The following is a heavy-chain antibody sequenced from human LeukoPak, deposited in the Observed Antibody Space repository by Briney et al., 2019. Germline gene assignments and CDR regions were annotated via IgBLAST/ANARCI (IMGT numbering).Heavy chain of an antibody. Sequence: VASVKVSCKASGGTFSSYAISWVRQAPGQGLERMGRISPIFGTANYAQKFQGRVTITTDESTSTAYMELSSLRSEDTAVYYCARTKNSYTDINTAWFDPWGQGTLVAVSS. CDR3: ARTKNSYTDINTAWFDP. J-gene: IGHJ5*02. D-gene: IGHD2-15*01. CDR2: ISPIFGTA. CDR1: GGTFSSYA. V-gene: IGHV1-69*05.